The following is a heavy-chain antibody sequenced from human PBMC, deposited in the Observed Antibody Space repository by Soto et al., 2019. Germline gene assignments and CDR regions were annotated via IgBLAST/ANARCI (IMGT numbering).Heavy chain of an antibody. D-gene: IGHD6-19*01. CDR1: GGTFSSYT. J-gene: IGHJ4*02. CDR3: ARAVAGTIDY. V-gene: IGHV1-69*02. Sequence: QVQLVQSGAEVKKPGSSVKVSCKASGGTFSSYTISWVRQAPGQGLEWMGRIIPILGIANYAQKFQGRVRITADKSTSTAYMELSSLRSEDTAVYYCARAVAGTIDYWGQGTLVTVSS. CDR2: IIPILGIA.